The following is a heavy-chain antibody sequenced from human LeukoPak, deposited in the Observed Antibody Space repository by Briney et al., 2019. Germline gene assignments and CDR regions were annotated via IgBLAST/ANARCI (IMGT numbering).Heavy chain of an antibody. Sequence: PSETLSLTCAVSGGSFSGYYWTWIRQPPGKGLEWIGEINHSGRTNYNPSLKSRDIISVDTSKNQFSLKLNSVTAADTAVYYCARPLGYCSDSRCPQSWFDPWGQGTLVTVSS. V-gene: IGHV4-34*01. CDR1: GGSFSGYY. CDR2: INHSGRT. D-gene: IGHD2-15*01. J-gene: IGHJ5*02. CDR3: ARPLGYCSDSRCPQSWFDP.